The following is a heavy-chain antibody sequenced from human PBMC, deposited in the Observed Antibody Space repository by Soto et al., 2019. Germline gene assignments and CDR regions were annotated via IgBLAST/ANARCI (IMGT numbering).Heavy chain of an antibody. CDR3: AREHYDFWSGYYRGWFAP. V-gene: IGHV1-2*02. CDR2: INPNSGGT. J-gene: IGHJ5*02. Sequence: ASVKVSCKASGYTFTGYYMHWVRQAPGQGLEWMGWINPNSGGTNYAQKFQGRVTMTRDTSISTAYMELSRLRSDDTAVYYCAREHYDFWSGYYRGWFAPWGQGTLVTVSS. CDR1: GYTFTGYY. D-gene: IGHD3-3*01.